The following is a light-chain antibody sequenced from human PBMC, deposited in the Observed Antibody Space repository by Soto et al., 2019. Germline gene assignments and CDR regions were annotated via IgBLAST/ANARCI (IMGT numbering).Light chain of an antibody. CDR3: QQYGSSPTT. J-gene: IGKJ1*01. CDR1: QSVTSNY. CDR2: GAS. Sequence: EIVLTPSPGTLSLSPCERAPLSFSASQSVTSNYLAWYQQKPGQAPRLLIFGASIRATGLPDRFSGSGSGTDFTLTISRLEPEDFAVYHCQQYGSSPTTFGQGTKVDIK. V-gene: IGKV3-20*01.